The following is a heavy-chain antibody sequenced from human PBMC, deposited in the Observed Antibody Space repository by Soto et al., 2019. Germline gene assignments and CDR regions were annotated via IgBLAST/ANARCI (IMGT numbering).Heavy chain of an antibody. CDR1: GGSFSGYY. D-gene: IGHD4-17*01. V-gene: IGHV4-34*01. CDR2: INHSGST. Sequence: SETLSLTCAVYGGSFSGYYWGWIRQPPGKGLEWIGEINHSGSTNYNPSLKSRVTISVDTSKNQFSLKLSSVTAADTAVYYCARHNYGDFDYWGQGTLVTVSS. CDR3: ARHNYGDFDY. J-gene: IGHJ4*02.